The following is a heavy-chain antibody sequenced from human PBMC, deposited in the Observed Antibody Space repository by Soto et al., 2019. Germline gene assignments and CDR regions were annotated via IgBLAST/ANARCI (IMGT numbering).Heavy chain of an antibody. Sequence: GESLKISCKGSGYSFTSYWIGWVRQMPGKGLEWMGIIYPGDSDTRYSPSFQGQVTISADKSISTAYLQWSSLKASDTAMYYCARLGIAVAGTDYFDYWGQGTLVTVSS. CDR3: ARLGIAVAGTDYFDY. J-gene: IGHJ4*02. CDR1: GYSFTSYW. CDR2: IYPGDSDT. D-gene: IGHD6-19*01. V-gene: IGHV5-51*01.